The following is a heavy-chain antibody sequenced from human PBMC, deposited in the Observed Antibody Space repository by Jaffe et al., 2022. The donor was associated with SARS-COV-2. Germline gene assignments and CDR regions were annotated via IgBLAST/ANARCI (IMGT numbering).Heavy chain of an antibody. CDR3: ARDIVPYYYYGMDV. V-gene: IGHV3-33*01. Sequence: QVQVVESGGGVVQPGRSLRLSCAASGFSFGTYGMHWVRQAPGKGLEWVAVIWYDGSNKKYGDSVQGRFTISRDNSKNTVYLQMDSLRAEDTAVYYCARDIVPYYYYGMDVWGQGTTVTVSS. J-gene: IGHJ6*02. CDR1: GFSFGTYG. D-gene: IGHD3-10*01. CDR2: IWYDGSNK.